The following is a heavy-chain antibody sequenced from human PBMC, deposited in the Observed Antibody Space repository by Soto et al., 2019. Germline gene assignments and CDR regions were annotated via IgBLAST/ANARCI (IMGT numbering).Heavy chain of an antibody. D-gene: IGHD2-21*01. Sequence: QVQLVQSGAEVKKPGSSVKVSCRASGDTFSSYTVNWVRQAPGRGLEWLGRIIPVLGTTDYAQKFKGRVTITTDKSTNIVYMERSSLRSADRAVYYCATRRYCGYECYNKQYYGVDDWGQGTTVTVAS. J-gene: IGHJ6*02. CDR3: ATRRYCGYECYNKQYYGVDD. V-gene: IGHV1-69*08. CDR2: IIPVLGTT. CDR1: GDTFSSYT.